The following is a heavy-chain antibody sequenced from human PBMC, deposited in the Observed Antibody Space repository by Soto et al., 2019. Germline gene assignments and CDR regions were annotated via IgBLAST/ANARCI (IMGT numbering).Heavy chain of an antibody. CDR2: IKQDGSEK. CDR1: GFTFSNHW. J-gene: IGHJ6*03. V-gene: IGHV3-7*01. Sequence: EVQLVESGGSLVQPGGSLRLSCVASGFTFSNHWMSWVRQAPGKGMEWVACIKQDGSEKYYMDSVKGRFTVSRDKAKNSLYLQMNSLRAEDTAVYYCARFCSGGSCYPAFYYFYMDVWGRGTAVTVSS. D-gene: IGHD2-15*01. CDR3: ARFCSGGSCYPAFYYFYMDV.